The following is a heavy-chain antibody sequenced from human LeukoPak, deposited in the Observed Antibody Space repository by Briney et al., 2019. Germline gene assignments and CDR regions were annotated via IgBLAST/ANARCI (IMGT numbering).Heavy chain of an antibody. Sequence: SVKVSCKASGGTFSSYAISWVRQAPGQGLEWMGGIIPIFGTANYAQKFHGRVTITADDSTSTAYMELSSLRSEDTAVYYCAARGDGSGSYSPIFDYWGQGTLVTVSS. J-gene: IGHJ4*02. V-gene: IGHV1-69*01. CDR1: GGTFSSYA. CDR3: AARGDGSGSYSPIFDY. D-gene: IGHD3-10*01. CDR2: IIPIFGTA.